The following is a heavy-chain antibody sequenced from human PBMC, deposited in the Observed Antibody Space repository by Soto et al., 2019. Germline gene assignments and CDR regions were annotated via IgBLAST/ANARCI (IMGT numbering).Heavy chain of an antibody. CDR1: GGSLSGYY. J-gene: IGHJ6*02. CDR2: SNHRGSS. Sequence: QVQLQQWGAGLLKPSATLSLTCAVNGGSLSGYYWSWIRQSPGKGLEWIGESNHRGSSYYNPSVKSWVALSIDASMTHVTLELTSVPAADTAVYYCSRSDNRISLYGVDVLGQGPAVTVSS. CDR3: SRSDNRISLYGVDV. V-gene: IGHV4-34*01.